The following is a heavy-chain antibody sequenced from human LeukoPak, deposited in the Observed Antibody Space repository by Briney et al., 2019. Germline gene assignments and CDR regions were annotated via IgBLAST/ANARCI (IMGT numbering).Heavy chain of an antibody. CDR2: INHSGST. Sequence: PSETLSLTCAVYGGSFSGYYWSWIRQPPGKGLEWIGEINHSGSTNYNPSLKSRVTISVDTSKNQFSLKLSSVTAADTAVYYCARDRLASYGMDVWGQGTTVTVSS. CDR1: GGSFSGYY. D-gene: IGHD1-14*01. J-gene: IGHJ6*02. V-gene: IGHV4-34*01. CDR3: ARDRLASYGMDV.